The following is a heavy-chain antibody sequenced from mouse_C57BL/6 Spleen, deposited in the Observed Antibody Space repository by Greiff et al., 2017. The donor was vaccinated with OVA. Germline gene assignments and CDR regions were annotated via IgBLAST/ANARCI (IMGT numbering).Heavy chain of an antibody. V-gene: IGHV1-26*01. Sequence: EVQLQQSGPELVKPGASVKISCKASGYTFTDYYINWVKQSHGKSLEWIGDVNPDNGGTSYNQKFKGKATLTVDRSSSTAYMELRSLTSEDSAVYYCARGDKNYAMDYWGQGTSVTVSS. CDR1: GYTFTDYY. CDR3: ARGDKNYAMDY. J-gene: IGHJ4*01. CDR2: VNPDNGGT.